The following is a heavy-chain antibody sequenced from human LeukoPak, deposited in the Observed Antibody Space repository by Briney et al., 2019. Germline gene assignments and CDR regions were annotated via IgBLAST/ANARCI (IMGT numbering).Heavy chain of an antibody. J-gene: IGHJ5*02. V-gene: IGHV4-34*01. Sequence: SETLSLTCAVYGGSFSGYYWSWIRQPPGKGLEWIGEINHSGSTNYNPSLKSRVAISVDTSKNQFSLKLSSVTAADTAVYYCARGVITIFGVAPEGWFDPWGQGTLVTVSS. CDR3: ARGVITIFGVAPEGWFDP. CDR1: GGSFSGYY. D-gene: IGHD3-3*01. CDR2: INHSGST.